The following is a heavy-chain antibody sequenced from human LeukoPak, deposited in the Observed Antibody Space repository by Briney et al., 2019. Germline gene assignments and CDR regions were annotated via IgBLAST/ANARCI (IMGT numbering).Heavy chain of an antibody. CDR2: IYYSGST. CDR1: GGSISSSSYY. Sequence: SETLSLTCTVSGGSISSSSYYWGWIRQPPGKGLEWIGSIYYSGSTYYNPSLKSRVTISVDTSKNQFSLKLSSVTAADTAVYYCARSYSSSWYGWFDPWGQGTLSPSPQ. D-gene: IGHD6-13*01. CDR3: ARSYSSSWYGWFDP. V-gene: IGHV4-39*01. J-gene: IGHJ5*02.